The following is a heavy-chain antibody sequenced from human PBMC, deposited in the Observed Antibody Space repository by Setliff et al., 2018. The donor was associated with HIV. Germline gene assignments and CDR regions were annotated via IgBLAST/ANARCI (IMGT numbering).Heavy chain of an antibody. CDR3: AIPGYYSGWYHFDY. Sequence: GGSLRLSCAASGITFNTYAMHWVRQAPGKGLAWVAVISYDGSNKYYADSVKGRFTISRDNSKNTLYLQMNGLRAEDAAVYYCAIPGYYSGWYHFDYWGQGTLVTVSS. D-gene: IGHD6-19*01. CDR1: GITFNTYA. CDR2: ISYDGSNK. J-gene: IGHJ4*02. V-gene: IGHV3-30*04.